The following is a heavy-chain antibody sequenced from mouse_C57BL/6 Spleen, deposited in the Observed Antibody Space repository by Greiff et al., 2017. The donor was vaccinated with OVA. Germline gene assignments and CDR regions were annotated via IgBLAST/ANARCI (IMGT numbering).Heavy chain of an antibody. J-gene: IGHJ4*01. V-gene: IGHV3-6*01. D-gene: IGHD2-4*01. CDR2: ISYDGSN. Sequence: EVKLMESGPGLVKPSQSLSLTCSVTGYSITSGYYWNWIRQFPGNKLEWMGYISYDGSNNYNPSLKNRISITRDTSKNQFFLKLNSVTTEDTATYYCARGGDYDVEAMDYWGQGTSVTVSS. CDR1: GYSITSGYY. CDR3: ARGGDYDVEAMDY.